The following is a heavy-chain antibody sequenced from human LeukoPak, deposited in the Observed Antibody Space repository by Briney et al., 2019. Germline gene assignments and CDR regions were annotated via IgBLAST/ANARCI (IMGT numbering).Heavy chain of an antibody. V-gene: IGHV3-23*01. CDR2: ISGSGGST. CDR1: GFTYSSYA. J-gene: IGHJ6*02. Sequence: PGGSLRLFCAASGFTYSSYAMSWARQAPGKGLEWGSAISGSGGSTYYADCVKGRLTISRDNSKNTLYLQMHNLRAEDTAVYYCAKGTIDILTGQSYGMDVWGQGTTVTVSS. CDR3: AKGTIDILTGQSYGMDV. D-gene: IGHD3-9*01.